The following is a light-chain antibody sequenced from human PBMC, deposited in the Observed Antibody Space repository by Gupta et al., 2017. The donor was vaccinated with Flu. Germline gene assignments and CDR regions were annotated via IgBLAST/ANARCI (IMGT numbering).Light chain of an antibody. V-gene: IGLV2-23*01. CDR2: EDT. Sequence: HSALTQPASVSGSPGQSITFSCTGTSSDAGSYPLVSWYQQYPGKAPKLMIYEDTKRPSGVSNRFSGSRFGNTASLTISGLQAEDEADYYCCSYVGSYVFGTGTKVTVL. J-gene: IGLJ1*01. CDR1: SSDAGSYPL. CDR3: CSYVGSYV.